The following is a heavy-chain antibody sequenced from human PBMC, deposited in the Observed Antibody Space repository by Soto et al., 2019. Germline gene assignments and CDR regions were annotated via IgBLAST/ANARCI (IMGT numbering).Heavy chain of an antibody. CDR3: ARGETQQQRDY. J-gene: IGHJ4*02. Sequence: PSENLSHTYGVYGVAVSSDKWWRWIRQPPGKGLQWIGEIYHSGSTKYNPSLKSRVIISVDKSKNQFSLKLSSVTDADTAVYYCARGETQQQRDYWGQGTLVTVS. CDR2: IYHSGST. CDR1: GVAVSSDKW. V-gene: IGHV4-4*02. D-gene: IGHD6-13*01.